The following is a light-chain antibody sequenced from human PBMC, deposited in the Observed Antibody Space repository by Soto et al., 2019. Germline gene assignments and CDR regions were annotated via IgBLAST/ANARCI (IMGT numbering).Light chain of an antibody. CDR2: DAS. V-gene: IGKV1-5*01. Sequence: GDRVTITCRASQSISSWLAWYQQKPGKAPKLLIYDASSLASGVPSRFSGSGSGTEFTLTISSLQPDDFATYYCQQYNSYPETFGQGTKVEIK. CDR1: QSISSW. J-gene: IGKJ1*01. CDR3: QQYNSYPET.